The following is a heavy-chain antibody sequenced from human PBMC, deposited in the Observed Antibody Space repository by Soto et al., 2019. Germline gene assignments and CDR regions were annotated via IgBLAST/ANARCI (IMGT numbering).Heavy chain of an antibody. J-gene: IGHJ4*02. CDR3: AKTNDRYYFDS. CDR1: GFTFSNYA. V-gene: IGHV3-23*01. Sequence: EVHLLESGGGLIQPGGSLRLSCAASGFTFSNYAMHWVRQAPGKGLEWVSGLSVGGGSTYYADSVKGRFTISRDNSKYTLYLQVNSLRVEDTAVYYCAKTNDRYYFDSWGQGTLVTVSS. CDR2: LSVGGGST. D-gene: IGHD3-22*01.